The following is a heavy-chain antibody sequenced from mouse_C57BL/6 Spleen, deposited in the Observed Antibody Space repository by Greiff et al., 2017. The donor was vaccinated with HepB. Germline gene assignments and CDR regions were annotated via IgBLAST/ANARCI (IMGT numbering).Heavy chain of an antibody. V-gene: IGHV1-69*01. D-gene: IGHD2-2*01. CDR1: GYTFTSYW. Sequence: VQLQQSGAELVMPGASVKLSCKASGYTFTSYWMHWVKQRPGQGLEWIGEIEPSDSYTNYNQKFKGKSTLTVDKSSSTAYMQLSSLTAEDSAVYYCARKGYDVPFAYWGQGTLVTVSA. J-gene: IGHJ3*01. CDR2: IEPSDSYT. CDR3: ARKGYDVPFAY.